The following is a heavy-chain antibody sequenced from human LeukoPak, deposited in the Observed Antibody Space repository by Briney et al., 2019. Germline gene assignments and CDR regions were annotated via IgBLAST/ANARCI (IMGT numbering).Heavy chain of an antibody. CDR3: ARGVPNSWSGDEYFQH. Sequence: ASVKVSCKASGYTFTYYDINWVRQATGQEPEWMAWLNPNSGDTGFAQKFQGRLTITRDTSINTAYMELSSLRSEDTAVYYCARGVPNSWSGDEYFQHWGQGTLVTVSS. V-gene: IGHV1-8*03. J-gene: IGHJ1*01. CDR2: LNPNSGDT. D-gene: IGHD3-10*01. CDR1: GYTFTYYD.